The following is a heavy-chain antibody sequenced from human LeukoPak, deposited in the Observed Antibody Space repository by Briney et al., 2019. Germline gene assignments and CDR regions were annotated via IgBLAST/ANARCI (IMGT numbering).Heavy chain of an antibody. CDR2: FDPEDGET. CDR3: ATAPNWNDAPFDY. CDR1: GYTLTELS. J-gene: IGHJ4*02. V-gene: IGHV1-24*01. D-gene: IGHD1-20*01. Sequence: ASVKASCKVSGYTLTELSMHWVRQAPGKGLEWMGGFDPEDGETIYAQKFQGRVTMTEDTSTDTAYMELSSLRSEDTAVYYCATAPNWNDAPFDYWGQGTLVTVSS.